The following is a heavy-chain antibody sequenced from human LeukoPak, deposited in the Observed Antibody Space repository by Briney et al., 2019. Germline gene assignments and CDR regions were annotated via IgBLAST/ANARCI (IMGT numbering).Heavy chain of an antibody. V-gene: IGHV1-69*13. J-gene: IGHJ6*02. CDR1: GGTFSSYA. CDR3: ARGPLEWLNNYYYGMDV. CDR2: IIPIFGTA. D-gene: IGHD3-3*01. Sequence: ASVKVSCKASGGTFSSYAISWVRQAPGQGLEWMGGIIPIFGTANYAQKFQGRVTITADESTSTAYMELSSLRSEDTAVYYCARGPLEWLNNYYYGMDVWGQGTTVTVSS.